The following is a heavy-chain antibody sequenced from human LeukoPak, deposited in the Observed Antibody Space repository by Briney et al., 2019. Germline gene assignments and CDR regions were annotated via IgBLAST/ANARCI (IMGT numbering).Heavy chain of an antibody. J-gene: IGHJ6*03. CDR1: GFTFSSYS. D-gene: IGHD3-3*01. CDR3: ARDTDDFWSGYYYYYYYMDV. V-gene: IGHV3-21*01. Sequence: GGSLRLSCAASGFTFSSYSMNWVRQAPGKGLEWVSSISSSSSYIYYADSVKGRFTISRDNAKNSLYLQMNSLRAEDTAVYHCARDTDDFWSGYYYYYYYMDVWGKGTTVTVSS. CDR2: ISSSSSYI.